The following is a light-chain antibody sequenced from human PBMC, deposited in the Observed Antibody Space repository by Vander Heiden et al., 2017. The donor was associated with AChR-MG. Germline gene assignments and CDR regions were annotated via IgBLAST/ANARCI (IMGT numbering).Light chain of an antibody. J-gene: IGLJ3*02. CDR2: CKK. Sequence: SSELPQDPAVSVALGQTVSITCHGDSIRSYYASWYQQKPGQAPVIVIYCKKNRTSGIPDGFSGSSSGNTASLTITGAQAEDEDDYYCNSLDSSGNHLVFGGGTKLTVL. CDR3: NSLDSSGNHLV. V-gene: IGLV3-19*01. CDR1: SIRSYY.